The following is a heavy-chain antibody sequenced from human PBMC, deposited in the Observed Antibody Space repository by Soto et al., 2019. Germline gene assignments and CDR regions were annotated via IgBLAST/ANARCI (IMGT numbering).Heavy chain of an antibody. CDR1: GFSFEDYG. D-gene: IGHD3-10*01. CDR2: ISWNSRNI. CDR3: AKDIARYQLVLITEGMDV. J-gene: IGHJ6*02. Sequence: SLRLSCAASGFSFEDYGMHWVRQAPGKGLEWVSSISWNSRNIAYADSVKGRFTVSRDNAKNSLHLQMNSLRPEDTALYYCAKDIARYQLVLITEGMDVWGQGTTVTVSS. V-gene: IGHV3-9*01.